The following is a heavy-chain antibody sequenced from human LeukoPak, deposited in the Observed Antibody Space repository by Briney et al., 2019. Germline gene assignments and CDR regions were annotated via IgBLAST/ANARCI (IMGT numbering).Heavy chain of an antibody. J-gene: IGHJ4*02. Sequence: SETLSLTCTVSGGSISSSNYYWGWIRQPPGKGLEWIGTIYYSGSTYYNPSLKSRITISVDTSKNQFSLKLSSVTAADTAVYYCARDSTLEGGYVDYWGQGTLVTVSS. CDR3: ARDSTLEGGYVDY. V-gene: IGHV4-39*02. D-gene: IGHD3-3*01. CDR2: IYYSGST. CDR1: GGSISSSNYY.